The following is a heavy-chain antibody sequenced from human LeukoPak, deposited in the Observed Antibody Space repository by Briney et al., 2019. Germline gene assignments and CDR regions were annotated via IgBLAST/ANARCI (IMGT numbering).Heavy chain of an antibody. CDR3: ARDDRYGDYPGFDY. J-gene: IGHJ4*02. D-gene: IGHD4-17*01. Sequence: PGGSLRLSCAASRFTFSSYSMNWVRQAPGKGLEWVSSISSSSSYIYYADSVKGRFTISRDNAKNSLYLQMNSLRAEDTAVYYCARDDRYGDYPGFDYWGQGTLVTGSS. CDR2: ISSSSSYI. V-gene: IGHV3-21*01. CDR1: RFTFSSYS.